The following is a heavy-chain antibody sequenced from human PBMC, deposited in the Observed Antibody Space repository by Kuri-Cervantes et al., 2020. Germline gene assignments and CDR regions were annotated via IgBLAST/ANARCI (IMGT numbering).Heavy chain of an antibody. CDR2: ISSDRGNE. D-gene: IGHD4-17*01. Sequence: GESLKISCAASGFTLSNFAMHWVRQAPGKGLEWVATISSDRGNEHYADSVKGRFTVSRDNAKKSLFLQMNSLKAEDTAVYYCARDIDFGAPPSEWFQYWGQGTLVTVSS. CDR3: ARDIDFGAPPSEWFQY. J-gene: IGHJ1*01. CDR1: GFTLSNFA. V-gene: IGHV3-30*03.